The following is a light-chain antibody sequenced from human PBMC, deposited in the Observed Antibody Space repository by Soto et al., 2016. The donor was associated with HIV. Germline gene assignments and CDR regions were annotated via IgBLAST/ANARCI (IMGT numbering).Light chain of an antibody. Sequence: DIQMTQSPSTLSASVGDRVTITCRASQDITTRLAWYQQKPGKPPNLLIYKASNLQNGVPSRFSGSGSGTEFTLSINSLQPDDFATYYCQQFGNKPYTFGQGTKLEIK. V-gene: IGKV1-5*03. J-gene: IGKJ2*01. CDR2: KAS. CDR1: QDITTR. CDR3: QQFGNKPYT.